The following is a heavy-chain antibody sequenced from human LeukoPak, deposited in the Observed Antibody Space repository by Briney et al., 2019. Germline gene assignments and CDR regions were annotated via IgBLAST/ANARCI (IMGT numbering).Heavy chain of an antibody. CDR1: GGSFSGYY. D-gene: IGHD2-2*01. Sequence: SETLSLTCAVYGGSFSGYYWSWIRQPPGKGLEWIGEINHSGSTNYNPSLKSRVTISVDTSKNQFPLKLSSVTAADTAVYYCARGRRGIVVVPAAIGYFDYWGQGTLVTVSS. J-gene: IGHJ4*02. CDR2: INHSGST. V-gene: IGHV4-34*01. CDR3: ARGRRGIVVVPAAIGYFDY.